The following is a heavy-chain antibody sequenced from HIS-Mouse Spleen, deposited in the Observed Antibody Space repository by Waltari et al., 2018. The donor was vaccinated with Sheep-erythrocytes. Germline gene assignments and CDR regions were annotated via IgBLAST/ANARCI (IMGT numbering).Heavy chain of an antibody. CDR3: AKIAAAGTYYFDY. J-gene: IGHJ4*02. Sequence: QVQLVESGGGVVQPGRSLRLSCAASGFTFSSYGMHWVRQAPGKGLEWVAVIWYDGSNKYYADSVKGRFTISRDNSKNTLYLQMNSLRAEDTAVYYCAKIAAAGTYYFDYWGQGTLVTVSS. CDR2: IWYDGSNK. V-gene: IGHV3-33*06. D-gene: IGHD6-13*01. CDR1: GFTFSSYG.